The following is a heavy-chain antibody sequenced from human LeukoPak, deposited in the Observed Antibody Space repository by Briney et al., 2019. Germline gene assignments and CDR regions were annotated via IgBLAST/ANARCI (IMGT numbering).Heavy chain of an antibody. D-gene: IGHD1-1*01. CDR2: ISSSGSTI. CDR1: GFTISSYE. J-gene: IGHJ4*02. Sequence: GGSLRLSCAASGFTISSYEMNWVRQAPGKGLEWVSYISSSGSTIYYADSVKGRFTISRDNAKNSLYLQMNSLRAEDTAVYYCARDLGTPSDYWGQGTLVTVSS. V-gene: IGHV3-48*03. CDR3: ARDLGTPSDY.